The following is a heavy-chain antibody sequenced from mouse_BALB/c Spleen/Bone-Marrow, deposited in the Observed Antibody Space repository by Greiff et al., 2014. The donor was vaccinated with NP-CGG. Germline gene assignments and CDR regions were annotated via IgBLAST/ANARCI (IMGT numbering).Heavy chain of an antibody. CDR2: INPYNGGT. CDR1: GYSFTGYT. J-gene: IGHJ1*01. D-gene: IGHD1-1*01. V-gene: IGHV1-18*01. Sequence: SGPELVKPGASMKISCKASGYSFTGYTMNWVKQSHGKNLEWIGLINPYNGGTTYNQYFKGKVTLTVDRSSSTAYMELLSLTSEDSAVYYCASYYGSTWYFDVWGAGTTVTVSS. CDR3: ASYYGSTWYFDV.